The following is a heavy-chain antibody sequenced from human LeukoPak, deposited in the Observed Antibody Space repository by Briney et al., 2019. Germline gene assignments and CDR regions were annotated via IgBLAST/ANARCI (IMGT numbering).Heavy chain of an antibody. Sequence: SETLSLTCTVSGYSISSGYYWGWIRQPPGKGLEWIGEIYHSGSTNYNPSLKSRVTISVDKSKNQFSLKLSSVTAADTAVYYCAREVISSGWSAPWGQGTLVTVSS. D-gene: IGHD6-19*01. CDR3: AREVISSGWSAP. J-gene: IGHJ5*02. CDR1: GYSISSGYY. CDR2: IYHSGST. V-gene: IGHV4-38-2*02.